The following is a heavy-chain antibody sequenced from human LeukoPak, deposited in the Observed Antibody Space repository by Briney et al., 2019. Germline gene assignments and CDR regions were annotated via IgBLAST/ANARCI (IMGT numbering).Heavy chain of an antibody. J-gene: IGHJ4*02. CDR1: GFTFSSYG. CDR2: IWYDGSNK. V-gene: IGHV3-33*06. Sequence: HPGGSLRLSCAASGFTFSSYGMHWVRQAPGKGLEWVAVIWYDGSNKYYADSVKGRFTISRDNSKNTLYLQMNSLRAEDTAIYYCAKDREPGIAAAGTVSDYWGQGTLVTVSS. CDR3: AKDREPGIAAAGTVSDY. D-gene: IGHD6-13*01.